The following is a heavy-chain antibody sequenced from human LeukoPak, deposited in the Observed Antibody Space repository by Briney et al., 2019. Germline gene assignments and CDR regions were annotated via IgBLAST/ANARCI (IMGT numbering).Heavy chain of an antibody. D-gene: IGHD3-22*01. J-gene: IGHJ4*02. CDR2: ISWNSGNI. CDR1: GFTFEDYS. Sequence: GGSLRLSCAASGFTFEDYSMHWVRQAPGKGLEWVAGISWNSGNIGYADSVKGRFTISRDNAKNSLYLQMDSLRAEDTAFYYCGKASSGYYSAILHWGQGTLVTVSS. V-gene: IGHV3-9*01. CDR3: GKASSGYYSAILH.